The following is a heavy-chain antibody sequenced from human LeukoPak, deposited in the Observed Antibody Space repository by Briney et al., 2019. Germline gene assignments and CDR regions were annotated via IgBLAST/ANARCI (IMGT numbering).Heavy chain of an antibody. D-gene: IGHD1-26*01. CDR1: GGSMSSYY. CDR3: ARIIVGYLRQYNWFDP. J-gene: IGHJ5*02. V-gene: IGHV4-4*07. Sequence: LDTLCLTLAVTGGSMSSYYRCWIRQPAGKRLEWIGRIYTSGSTNYNPSLKSRVTMSVDTSKNQFSLKLSSVTAADTAVYYCARIIVGYLRQYNWFDPWGQGTLVTVSS. CDR2: IYTSGST.